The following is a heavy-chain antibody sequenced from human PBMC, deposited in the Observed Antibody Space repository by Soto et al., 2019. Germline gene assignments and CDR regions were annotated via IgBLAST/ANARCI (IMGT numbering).Heavy chain of an antibody. CDR2: ISWNSDNV. Sequence: EVQLVESGGGLGQPGGSLRLSCAASGFTFDDYAMHWVRHAPGKGLEWVSGISWNSDNVGYGDSVKGRFTISRDNAKNSLYLQMNGLRAEDTAVYFCARDPAIYSGKFDYGLDVWGRGTTVTVSS. CDR3: ARDPAIYSGKFDYGLDV. D-gene: IGHD4-4*01. J-gene: IGHJ6*02. CDR1: GFTFDDYA. V-gene: IGHV3-9*01.